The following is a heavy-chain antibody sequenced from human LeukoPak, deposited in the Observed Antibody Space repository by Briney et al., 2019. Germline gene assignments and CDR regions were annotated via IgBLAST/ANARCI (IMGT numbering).Heavy chain of an antibody. CDR3: ASREKTSSWLFYYFDY. D-gene: IGHD6-13*01. Sequence: PSETLSLTCAVYGGSFSGYYWSWIRQPPGKGLEWIGEINHSGSTNYNPSLKSRVTISVDTSKNQFSLKLSSVTAADTAVYYCASREKTSSWLFYYFDYWGQGTLVTVSS. J-gene: IGHJ4*02. V-gene: IGHV4-34*01. CDR1: GGSFSGYY. CDR2: INHSGST.